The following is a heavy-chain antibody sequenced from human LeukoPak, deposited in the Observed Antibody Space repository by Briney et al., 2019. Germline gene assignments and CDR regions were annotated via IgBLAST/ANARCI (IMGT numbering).Heavy chain of an antibody. Sequence: GGSLRLSCAASGFTFSSYEMNWVRQAPGKGLEWVSYISSSGSTIYYADSVKGRFTISRDNAKNSLYLQMNSLRAEDTAVYYCARSMDTAMVFDSYGYFGYWGQGTLATVSS. V-gene: IGHV3-48*03. D-gene: IGHD5-18*01. CDR2: ISSSGSTI. CDR3: ARSMDTAMVFDSYGYFGY. CDR1: GFTFSSYE. J-gene: IGHJ4*02.